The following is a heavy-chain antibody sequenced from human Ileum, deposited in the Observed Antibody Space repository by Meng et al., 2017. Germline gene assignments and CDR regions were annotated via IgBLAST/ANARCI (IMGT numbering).Heavy chain of an antibody. D-gene: IGHD2-8*01. CDR1: GYTFTSYY. V-gene: IGHV1-46*01. J-gene: IGHJ4*02. Sequence: ASVKVTRKASGYTFTSYYMHWVRQAPGQGLEWMGIINPSGGSTSYAQKFQGRVTMTRDTSTSTVYMELSSLRSEDTAVYYCASDCGCTNGVCYPWNGLDYWGQGTLVTVSS. CDR2: INPSGGST. CDR3: ASDCGCTNGVCYPWNGLDY.